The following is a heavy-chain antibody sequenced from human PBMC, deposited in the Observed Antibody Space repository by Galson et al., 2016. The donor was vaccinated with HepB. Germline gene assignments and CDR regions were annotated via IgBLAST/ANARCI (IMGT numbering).Heavy chain of an antibody. CDR2: ITSKPDGGTT. CDR1: GFTFSNAW. J-gene: IGHJ4*02. V-gene: IGHV3-15*01. Sequence: SLRLSCAVSGFTFSNAWMSWVRQAPGKGLEWVGRITSKPDGGTTDYAAPVKGRFIISRVDSKNTLYLQMNSLKTEDTAVYYCTKTARLRGVPMDYWGQGTLVTVSS. D-gene: IGHD3-10*01. CDR3: TKTARLRGVPMDY.